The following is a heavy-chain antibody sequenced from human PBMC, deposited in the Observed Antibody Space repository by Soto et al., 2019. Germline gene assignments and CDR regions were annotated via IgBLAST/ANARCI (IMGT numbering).Heavy chain of an antibody. CDR1: GFTFGAYT. CDR2: ISYDGNSE. V-gene: IGHV3-30*14. CDR3: ARDGYSGRSDGFDV. D-gene: IGHD1-26*01. J-gene: IGHJ3*01. Sequence: QMQLVESGGGVVQPGRSLRLSCAASGFTFGAYTMHWVRQAPGKGLEWVAVISYDGNSERHTDPVKGRFTVSRDNSKSTMYLQMNSLRAEDTAVYYCARDGYSGRSDGFDVWGKGTMVTVSS.